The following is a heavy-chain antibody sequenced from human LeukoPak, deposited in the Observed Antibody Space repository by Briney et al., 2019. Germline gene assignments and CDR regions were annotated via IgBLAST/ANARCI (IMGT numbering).Heavy chain of an antibody. CDR2: IYYSGST. J-gene: IGHJ4*02. V-gene: IGHV4-39*01. CDR1: VGSISSSSYY. D-gene: IGHD3-16*02. Sequence: SETLSLTCIVSVGSISSSSYYWGWIRQPPGKGLEWIGSIYYSGSTYYNPSLKSRVTISVDTSKSQLSLKLSSVTAADTAVYYCARLTVWGSYRYDYWGQGTLVTVSS. CDR3: ARLTVWGSYRYDY.